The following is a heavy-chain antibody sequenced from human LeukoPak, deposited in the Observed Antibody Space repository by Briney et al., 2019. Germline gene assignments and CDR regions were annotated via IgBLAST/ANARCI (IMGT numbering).Heavy chain of an antibody. D-gene: IGHD4-17*01. CDR3: ARGTTGTQEFFDY. Sequence: TSETLSLTCAVYGGSFSGYYWSWIRQPPGKGLEWIGEINHSGSTSYNPSLKSRVTISVDTSKNQFSLKLSSVTAADTAVYYCARGTTGTQEFFDYWGQGTLVTVSS. V-gene: IGHV4-34*01. CDR2: INHSGST. J-gene: IGHJ4*02. CDR1: GGSFSGYY.